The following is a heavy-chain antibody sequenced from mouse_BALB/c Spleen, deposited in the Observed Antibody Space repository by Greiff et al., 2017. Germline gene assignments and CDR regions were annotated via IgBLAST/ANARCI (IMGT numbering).Heavy chain of an antibody. V-gene: IGHV1-67*01. D-gene: IGHD2-2*01. J-gene: IGHJ4*01. CDR1: SYTFTDYA. CDR2: ISTYYGNT. CDR3: ARGLQGAMDY. Sequence: VQLHQSGPELVRPGVSVKISCKGSSYTFTDYAMHWVKQSHAKSLEWIGVISTYYGNTNYNQKFKGKATMTVDKSSSTAYMELARLTSEDSAVYYCARGLQGAMDYWGQGTSVTVSS.